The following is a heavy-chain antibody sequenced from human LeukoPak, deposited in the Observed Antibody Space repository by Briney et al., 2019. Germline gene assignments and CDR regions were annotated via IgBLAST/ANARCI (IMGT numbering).Heavy chain of an antibody. CDR2: IKGDESAR. D-gene: IGHD1-26*01. CDR1: GFTFSSYW. Sequence: PGGSLRLSCAASGFTFSSYWMAWVRQAPGKGLEWVANIKGDESARHQADSVKGRFTISRDNTRNSLCLQMTNLRGDDTAVYYCARDVVGSLDYWGQGTLVTVSS. J-gene: IGHJ4*02. CDR3: ARDVVGSLDY. V-gene: IGHV3-7*01.